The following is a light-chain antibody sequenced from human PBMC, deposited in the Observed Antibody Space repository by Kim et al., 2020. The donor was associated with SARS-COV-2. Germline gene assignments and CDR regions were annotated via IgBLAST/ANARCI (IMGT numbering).Light chain of an antibody. J-gene: IGKJ4*01. CDR1: QSVTTH. V-gene: IGKV3-11*01. CDR2: DTS. CDR3: QQRSKWGLS. Sequence: LSPEDIATLSCSASQSVTTHLAWYQQKPGQAPRLLIQDTSHRAAGIPVRFSGRGSGTDFILTISSLEPEDFAVYYCQQRSKWGLSFGGGAKVDIK.